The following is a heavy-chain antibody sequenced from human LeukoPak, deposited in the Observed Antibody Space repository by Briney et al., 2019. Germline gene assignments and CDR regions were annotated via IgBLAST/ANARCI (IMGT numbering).Heavy chain of an antibody. CDR1: GGSFSGYY. V-gene: IGHV4-34*01. J-gene: IGHJ3*02. CDR2: INHSGST. Sequence: PSETLSLTCAVYGGSFSGYYWSWIRQPPGKGLEWIGEINHSGSTNYNPSLKSRVTISVDTSKNQFSLKLSSVTAADTAVYYCARVRAVTTGNAFDIWGQGTMVTVSS. CDR3: ARVRAVTTGNAFDI. D-gene: IGHD4-17*01.